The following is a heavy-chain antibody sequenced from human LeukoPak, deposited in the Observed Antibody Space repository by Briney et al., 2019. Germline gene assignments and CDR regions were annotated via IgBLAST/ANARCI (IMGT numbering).Heavy chain of an antibody. D-gene: IGHD3-3*01. CDR3: ARTYDFWSGSQYYFDS. CDR2: IGTAGDT. V-gene: IGHV3-13*01. CDR1: GFTFSSYD. J-gene: IGHJ4*02. Sequence: PGGSLRLSCAASGFTFSSYDMHWVRQATGKGLEWVSAIGTAGDTYYPGSVKGRFTISRENAKNSLYLQMNSLRAEDTAVYYCARTYDFWSGSQYYFDSWGQGTLVTVSS.